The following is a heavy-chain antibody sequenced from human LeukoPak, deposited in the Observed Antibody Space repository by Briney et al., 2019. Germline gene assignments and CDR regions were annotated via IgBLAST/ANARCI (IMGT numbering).Heavy chain of an antibody. J-gene: IGHJ3*02. CDR1: GFTFSSYA. V-gene: IGHV3-23*01. CDR3: ASRDDFWSGYYFDI. CDR2: ISGSGGST. Sequence: AGGSLRLSCAASGFTFSSYAMSWVRQAPGKGLEWVSAISGSGGSTYYADSVKGRFTISRDNSKNTLYLQMNSLRPEDTAVYYCASRDDFWSGYYFDIWGQGTMVTVSS. D-gene: IGHD3-3*01.